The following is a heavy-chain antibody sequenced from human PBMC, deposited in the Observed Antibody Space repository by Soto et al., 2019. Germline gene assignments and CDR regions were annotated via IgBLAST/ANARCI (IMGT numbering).Heavy chain of an antibody. Sequence: GGSLRLSCAASGFTVSSNYMSWVRQAPGKWLEWVSVIYSGGSTYYADSVKGRFTISRDNSKNTLCLQMNSLRAEVTAVNYCGREAGSSGSSLGGSSDIWGPEXMVTV. D-gene: IGHD6-19*01. CDR1: GFTVSSNY. CDR3: GREAGSSGSSLGGSSDI. J-gene: IGHJ3*02. CDR2: IYSGGST. V-gene: IGHV3-53*01.